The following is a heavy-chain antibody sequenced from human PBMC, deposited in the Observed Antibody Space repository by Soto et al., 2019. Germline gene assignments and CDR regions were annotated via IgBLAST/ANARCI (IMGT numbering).Heavy chain of an antibody. Sequence: QVQLVQSGAEVKKPGSSVKVSCKASGDTFSRYGISWVRQAPGQGLEWMGGFLPIFGSANYAQKFQGRVTITADESTSTVHMEVSSLRSEDTAIYYCARDLGGGSSGRFGNWFDPWGQGTLVTVSS. CDR2: FLPIFGSA. CDR1: GDTFSRYG. D-gene: IGHD3-22*01. J-gene: IGHJ5*02. CDR3: ARDLGGGSSGRFGNWFDP. V-gene: IGHV1-69*12.